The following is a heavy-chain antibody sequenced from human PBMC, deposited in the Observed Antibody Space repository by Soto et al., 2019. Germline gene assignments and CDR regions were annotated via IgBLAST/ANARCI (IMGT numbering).Heavy chain of an antibody. CDR2: LSGSGDKT. CDR1: GFSFSTYA. V-gene: IGHV3-23*01. Sequence: GGSLRLSCAASGFSFSTYAMSWVRQAPGKGLEWVSALSGSGDKTYYADSVKGRFTISRDNSKNTLYLQMSSLRAEDTAVYYCARESYCSSTSCYAGAPQYFDYWGQGTLVTVSS. D-gene: IGHD2-2*01. CDR3: ARESYCSSTSCYAGAPQYFDY. J-gene: IGHJ4*02.